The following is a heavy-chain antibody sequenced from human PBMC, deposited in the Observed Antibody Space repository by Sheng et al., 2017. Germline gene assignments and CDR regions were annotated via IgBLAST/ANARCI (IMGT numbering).Heavy chain of an antibody. CDR3: ARGRKNKAYYYMDV. V-gene: IGHV3-7*01. Sequence: EVQLVESGGGLVQPGGSLRLSCAASGFTFSSYWMSWVRQAPGKGLEWVANIKQDGSEKYYVDSVKGRFTISRDNAKNSLYLQMNSLRAEDTAVYYCARGRKNKAYYYMDVWGKGTTVTVSS. CDR1: GFTFSSYW. CDR2: IKQDGSEK. J-gene: IGHJ6*03.